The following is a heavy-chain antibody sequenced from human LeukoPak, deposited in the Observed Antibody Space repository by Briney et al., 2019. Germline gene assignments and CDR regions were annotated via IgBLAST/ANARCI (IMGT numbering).Heavy chain of an antibody. D-gene: IGHD2-15*01. J-gene: IGHJ5*02. Sequence: GGSLRLSCAASGFTFSSYWMHWVRQAPGKGLEWVSRIYNDGSSTSYADSVKGRFTISRDNAKNTLYLQMNSLRVEDTAVYYCARDGSTWANWLDPRGQGTLVTVSS. CDR2: IYNDGSST. CDR3: ARDGSTWANWLDP. V-gene: IGHV3-74*01. CDR1: GFTFSSYW.